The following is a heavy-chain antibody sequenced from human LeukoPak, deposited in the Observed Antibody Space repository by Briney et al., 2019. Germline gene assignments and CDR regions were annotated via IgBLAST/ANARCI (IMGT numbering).Heavy chain of an antibody. D-gene: IGHD3-22*01. Sequence: HTGGSLRLSCAVSGFTFAYYSMNWVRHAPGRGLEWVAHISSASNNINYADSVKGRFTISRDNAKNSLYPQMNSLRAEDTAVYYCARENTYYYDSSGYYPGAFDIWGQGTMVTVSS. V-gene: IGHV3-48*04. CDR3: ARENTYYYDSSGYYPGAFDI. CDR2: ISSASNNI. CDR1: GFTFAYYS. J-gene: IGHJ3*02.